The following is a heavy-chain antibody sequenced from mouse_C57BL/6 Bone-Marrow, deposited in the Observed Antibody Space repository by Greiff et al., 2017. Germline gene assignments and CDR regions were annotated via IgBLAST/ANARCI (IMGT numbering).Heavy chain of an antibody. CDR2: IHPNSGST. Sequence: VQGVESGAELVKPGASVKLSCKASGYTFTSYWMHWVKQRPGQGLEWIGMIHPNSGSTNYNEKFKSKATLTVDKSSSTAYMQLSSLTSEDSAVYYCARGGYYYGSSSRAMDYWGQGTSVTVSS. CDR3: ARGGYYYGSSSRAMDY. D-gene: IGHD1-1*01. J-gene: IGHJ4*01. CDR1: GYTFTSYW. V-gene: IGHV1-64*01.